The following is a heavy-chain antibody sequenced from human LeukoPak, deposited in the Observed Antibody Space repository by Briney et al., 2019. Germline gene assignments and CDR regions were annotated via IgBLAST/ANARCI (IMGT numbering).Heavy chain of an antibody. CDR3: AKGFARFGMDV. Sequence: GGSLRLSCAASGFSFSSSAMSWVRQAPGKGLHWVSTINNGGDSTYYADSVKGRFTISKDNPKNTLYLQMNSLRDEDTAVYYCAKGFARFGMDVWGKGTTVTVSS. V-gene: IGHV3-23*01. J-gene: IGHJ6*03. D-gene: IGHD3-3*01. CDR1: GFSFSSSA. CDR2: INNGGDST.